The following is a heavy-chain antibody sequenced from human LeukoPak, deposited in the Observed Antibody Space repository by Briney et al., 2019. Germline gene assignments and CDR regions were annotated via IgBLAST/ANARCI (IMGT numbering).Heavy chain of an antibody. CDR1: GFTFSNYA. D-gene: IGHD3-9*01. Sequence: PGGSLRLSCAASGFTFSNYAMTWVRQAPGKGREWVSAISGSGGSTYYRDSVKGRFTISRDNSKNTLYLQMNNLRADDTAVYYCAKENFDWKRIPYFDYWGQGTLATVSS. J-gene: IGHJ4*02. V-gene: IGHV3-23*01. CDR2: ISGSGGST. CDR3: AKENFDWKRIPYFDY.